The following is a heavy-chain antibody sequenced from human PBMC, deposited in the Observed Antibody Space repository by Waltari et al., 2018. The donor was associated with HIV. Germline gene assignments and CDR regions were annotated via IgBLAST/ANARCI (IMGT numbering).Heavy chain of an antibody. D-gene: IGHD3-22*01. CDR2: ISNDESSK. CDR3: ASPFYSDSTTYYYGLDY. CDR1: GFTFSSFG. J-gene: IGHJ4*02. Sequence: QVQLVESGGGVVQPGRSRRLSCAASGFTFSSFGMHWVRQAPGKGQEWVAVISNDESSKYYADSVKGRFTISRDNSKNTLYLHMNSLRAEDTAVYYCASPFYSDSTTYYYGLDYWGQGTLVTVSS. V-gene: IGHV3-30-3*01.